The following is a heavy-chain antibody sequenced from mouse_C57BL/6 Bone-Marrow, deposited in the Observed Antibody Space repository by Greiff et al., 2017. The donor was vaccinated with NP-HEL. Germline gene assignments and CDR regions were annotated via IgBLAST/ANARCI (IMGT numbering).Heavy chain of an antibody. CDR2: IYPGDGDT. J-gene: IGHJ4*01. CDR1: GYAFSSSW. V-gene: IGHV1-82*01. Sequence: QVQLQQSGPELVTPGASVKISCKASGYAFSSSWMNWVKQRPGKGLEWIGRIYPGDGDTNYNGKFKGKATLTADKSSSTAYMQLSSLTSDESAVYFCARRGQSYYAMDYWGQGTSVTVSS. CDR3: ARRGQSYYAMDY.